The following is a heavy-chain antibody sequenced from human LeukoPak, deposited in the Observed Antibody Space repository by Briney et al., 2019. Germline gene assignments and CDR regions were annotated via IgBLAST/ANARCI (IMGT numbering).Heavy chain of an antibody. CDR3: ASMFRQNWFDP. Sequence: SETLSLTCAVSRGSISSYYWSWIRQPPGKGLEWIGYIYYSGSTNSNPSLKSRVTISVDTSKNQFSLKLSSVTAADTAVYYCASMFRQNWFDPWGQGTLVTVSS. V-gene: IGHV4-59*12. D-gene: IGHD3-10*02. CDR2: IYYSGST. CDR1: RGSISSYY. J-gene: IGHJ5*02.